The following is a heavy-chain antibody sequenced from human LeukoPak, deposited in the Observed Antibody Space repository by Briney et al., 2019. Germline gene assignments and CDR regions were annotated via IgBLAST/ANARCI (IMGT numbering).Heavy chain of an antibody. D-gene: IGHD3-22*01. J-gene: IGHJ4*02. Sequence: ASVKVSCKASGYTFTSYDINWVRQATGQGLEWMGWMNPNSGNTGYAQKFQGRVTMTRNTSISTAYMELSSLRSEDTAAYYCARGPTIDYYDSSGPYSAAGGYEIDYWGQGTLVTVSS. V-gene: IGHV1-8*01. CDR2: MNPNSGNT. CDR3: ARGPTIDYYDSSGPYSAAGGYEIDY. CDR1: GYTFTSYD.